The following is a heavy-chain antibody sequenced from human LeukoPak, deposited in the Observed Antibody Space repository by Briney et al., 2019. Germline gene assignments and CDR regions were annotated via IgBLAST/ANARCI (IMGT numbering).Heavy chain of an antibody. V-gene: IGHV3-64*04. CDR3: AREKGIAARLDY. CDR1: GFTFSNYA. Sequence: QTGGSLRLSCSASGFTFSNYAMHWVRQAPGKGLEYVSAISSNGRSTYYADSVKGRFTISRDNSKSTLYLQMNSLRAEDTAVYYCAREKGIAARLDYWGQGTLVTVSS. CDR2: ISSNGRST. D-gene: IGHD6-6*01. J-gene: IGHJ4*02.